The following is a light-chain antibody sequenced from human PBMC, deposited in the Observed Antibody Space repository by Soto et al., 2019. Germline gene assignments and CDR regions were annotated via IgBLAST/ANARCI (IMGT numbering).Light chain of an antibody. J-gene: IGLJ1*01. CDR1: SSDVGNGYDS. Sequence: QSVLTQPASVSASPGQSITISCSGSSSDVGNGYDSVSWYQQHSDKSPKLIIYEVTNRPSGVSSRLSGSKFGNTGSLTISGVQGEDEADYYSSSYTVSVAPYVFGTGTKVTVL. V-gene: IGLV2-14*01. CDR3: SSYTVSVAPYV. CDR2: EVT.